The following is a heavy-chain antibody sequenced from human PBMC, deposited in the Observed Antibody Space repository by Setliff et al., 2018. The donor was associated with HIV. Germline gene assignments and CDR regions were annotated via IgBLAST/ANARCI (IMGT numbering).Heavy chain of an antibody. CDR1: GFTFSSYV. D-gene: IGHD5-12*01. J-gene: IGHJ4*02. Sequence: GESLKISCAASGFTFSSYVMGWVRQAPGKGLEWVSSVSAGGGTSNYADSVKGRFTIFRDNLKNTLFLQMNGLRVEDTAVYYCAKEGLSDYDYVGCFDFWGQGTLVTVSS. CDR3: AKEGLSDYDYVGCFDF. CDR2: VSAGGGTS. V-gene: IGHV3-23*01.